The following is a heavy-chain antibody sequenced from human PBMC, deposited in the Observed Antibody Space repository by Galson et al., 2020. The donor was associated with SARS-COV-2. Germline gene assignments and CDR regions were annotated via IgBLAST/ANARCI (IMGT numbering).Heavy chain of an antibody. Sequence: TAGSLRLSCAASGFTFSSYWMAWVRQAPGKGLEWVANIKQDGSEKYYVDSVKGRFTISRDNAKNSLYLQMNSLRAEDTAVYYCARKNGHNQRPAIFDYWGQGTLVTVSS. CDR3: ARKNGHNQRPAIFDY. D-gene: IGHD1-1*01. CDR1: GFTFSSYW. V-gene: IGHV3-7*05. J-gene: IGHJ4*02. CDR2: IKQDGSEK.